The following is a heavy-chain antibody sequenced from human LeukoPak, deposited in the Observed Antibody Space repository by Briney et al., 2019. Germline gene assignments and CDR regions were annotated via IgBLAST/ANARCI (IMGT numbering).Heavy chain of an antibody. Sequence: GGSLRLSCAASGFTVSSNYMSWVRQAPGKGLEWVSVIYSGGSTYYADSVKGRFTISRDNSKNTLYLQMNSLRAEDTAVYYCAKVARYSSGSPPNYWGQGTLVTVSS. CDR3: AKVARYSSGSPPNY. J-gene: IGHJ4*02. CDR2: IYSGGST. V-gene: IGHV3-66*02. CDR1: GFTVSSNY. D-gene: IGHD6-19*01.